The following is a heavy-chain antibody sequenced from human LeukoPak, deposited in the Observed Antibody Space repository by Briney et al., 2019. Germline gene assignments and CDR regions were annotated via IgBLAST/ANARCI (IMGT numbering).Heavy chain of an antibody. CDR2: INPNSGGT. CDR3: ASYYYDSSGYYLPDY. V-gene: IGHV1-2*02. J-gene: IGHJ4*02. Sequence: ASVKVSCKASGYTFTGYYMHWVRQAPGQGLEWMGWINPNSGGTNYAQKFQGRVTMTRDTSISTAYMELSRLRSDDTAVYYCASYYYDSSGYYLPDYWGQGTLVTVSS. D-gene: IGHD3-22*01. CDR1: GYTFTGYY.